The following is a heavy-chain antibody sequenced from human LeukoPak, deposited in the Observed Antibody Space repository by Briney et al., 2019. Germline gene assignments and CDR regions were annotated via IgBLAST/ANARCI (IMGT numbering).Heavy chain of an antibody. V-gene: IGHV4-4*02. D-gene: IGHD3-22*01. Sequence: SGTLSLTCAVSGGSISSSYWWSWVRQPPGKGLEWIGEVYHSGSTNYNPSLKSRVTISVDKSKNQFSLKLSSVTAADTAVYYCARGDYYDSSGYYYPQYFQHWGQGTLVTVSS. CDR1: GGSISSSYW. J-gene: IGHJ1*01. CDR2: VYHSGST. CDR3: ARGDYYDSSGYYYPQYFQH.